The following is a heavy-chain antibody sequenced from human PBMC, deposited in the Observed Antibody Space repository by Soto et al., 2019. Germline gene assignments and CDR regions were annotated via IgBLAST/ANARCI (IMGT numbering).Heavy chain of an antibody. J-gene: IGHJ5*02. CDR2: FYYSGST. D-gene: IGHD2-15*01. CDR1: GGSIGSGGYY. Sequence: SETLSLTCTVSGGSIGSGGYYWSWIRQHPGKGLEWIGFFYYSGSTYYNPSLKSRITISVDTSKNQFSLKLSSVTAADTAVYYCARVWGSFNWFDPWGQGTLVTVSS. CDR3: ARVWGSFNWFDP. V-gene: IGHV4-31*03.